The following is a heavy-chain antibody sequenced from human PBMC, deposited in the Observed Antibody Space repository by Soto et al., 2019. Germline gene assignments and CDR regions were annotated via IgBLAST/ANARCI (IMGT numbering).Heavy chain of an antibody. CDR2: IIPLFGTS. J-gene: IGHJ6*02. Sequence: QVQLVQSGAEVKKSGSSVRVSCKASGGTFNNYAINWVRQAPGQGLEWMGGIIPLFGTSNYAQKFQGRVTITADESTTTADMELSSLRSEDTAVYYGARVKAYYFSYGMDVWGQGTTVTVSS. V-gene: IGHV1-69*01. CDR1: GGTFNNYA. CDR3: ARVKAYYFSYGMDV.